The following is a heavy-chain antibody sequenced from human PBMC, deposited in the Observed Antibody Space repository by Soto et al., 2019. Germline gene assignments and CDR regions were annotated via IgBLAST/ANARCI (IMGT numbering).Heavy chain of an antibody. CDR1: GFTFSSYD. J-gene: IGHJ4*02. CDR2: FSFYGRRDNT. Sequence: EVQLLEYGGGLVQPGGSLRLSCVGSGFTFSSYDMTWVRQAPGKGLEWVSSFSFYGRRDNTYYADSVKGRFTISRDNSRNTVYMQMDNLRVEDTAVYYCAKSLYNDNGGPNDHWGPGTLVTVSS. V-gene: IGHV3-23*01. D-gene: IGHD1-1*01. CDR3: AKSLYNDNGGPNDH.